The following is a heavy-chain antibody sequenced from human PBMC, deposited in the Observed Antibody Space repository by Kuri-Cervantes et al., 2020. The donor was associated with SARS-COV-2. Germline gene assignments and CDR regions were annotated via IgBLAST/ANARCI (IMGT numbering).Heavy chain of an antibody. CDR2: ISGSGGST. Sequence: GGSLRLSCAASGFTFSSYAMSWVRQAPGKGLEWVSAISGSGGSTYYADSVKGRFTISRDNSKNTLYLQMNSLRAEDTAVYYCARAAGEAITIFGVVILGAFDIWGQGTMVTVSS. CDR1: GFTFSSYA. CDR3: ARAAGEAITIFGVVILGAFDI. V-gene: IGHV3-23*01. D-gene: IGHD3-3*01. J-gene: IGHJ3*02.